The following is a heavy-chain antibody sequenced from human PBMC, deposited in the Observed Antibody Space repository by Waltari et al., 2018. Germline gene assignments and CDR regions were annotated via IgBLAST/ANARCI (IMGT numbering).Heavy chain of an antibody. J-gene: IGHJ4*02. CDR3: ARDRRAVAGTPTQEVNDY. D-gene: IGHD6-19*01. CDR1: GGSISSSSYY. V-gene: IGHV4-39*07. Sequence: QLQLQESGPGLVKPSETLSLTCTVSGGSISSSSYYWGWIRQPPGKGLEWIGSVHYRGATNTNPSRKSQVTISVDTSKNQFSLKLSSVTAADTAVYYCARDRRAVAGTPTQEVNDYWGQGTLVTVSS. CDR2: VHYRGAT.